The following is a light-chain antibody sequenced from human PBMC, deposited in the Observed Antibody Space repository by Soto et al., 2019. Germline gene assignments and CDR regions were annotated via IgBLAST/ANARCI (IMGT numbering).Light chain of an antibody. CDR3: QQHYTYTWT. CDR2: DAS. Sequence: DIQMTQSPSTLSASVGDRVTITCRASQSISGWLAWYQQKPGEAPKLLIYDASTLESGVPSRFSGTGSETQFTLTISSLQPEDCATDYGQQHYTYTWTVGQGTKLEI. J-gene: IGKJ1*01. CDR1: QSISGW. V-gene: IGKV1-5*01.